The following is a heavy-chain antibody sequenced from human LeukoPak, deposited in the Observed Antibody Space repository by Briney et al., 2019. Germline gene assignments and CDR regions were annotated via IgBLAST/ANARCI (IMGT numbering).Heavy chain of an antibody. CDR1: GFTFSSYA. J-gene: IGHJ4*02. V-gene: IGHV3-30*04. CDR3: ARAITGDEYYFDY. D-gene: IGHD7-27*01. CDR2: ISYDGSNK. Sequence: GGSLRLSCAASGFTFSSYAMHWVRQAPGKGLEWVAVISYDGSNKYYADSVKGRFTISRDNSKNTLYLQMNSLRAEDTAVYYCARAITGDEYYFDYWGQGTLVTVSS.